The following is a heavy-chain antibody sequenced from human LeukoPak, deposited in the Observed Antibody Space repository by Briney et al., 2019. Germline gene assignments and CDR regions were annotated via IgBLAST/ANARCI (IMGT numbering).Heavy chain of an antibody. CDR2: ISSSSSYI. J-gene: IGHJ6*03. V-gene: IGHV3-21*01. CDR3: ARGGAYYYYMDV. Sequence: PGGSLRLSCAASGFSFSSYAMNWVRQGPGKGLEWVSSISSSSSYIYYADSLKGRFTISRDNAKNSLYLQMNSLRAEDTAVYYCARGGAYYYYMDVWGKGTTVTVSS. CDR1: GFSFSSYA. D-gene: IGHD4/OR15-4a*01.